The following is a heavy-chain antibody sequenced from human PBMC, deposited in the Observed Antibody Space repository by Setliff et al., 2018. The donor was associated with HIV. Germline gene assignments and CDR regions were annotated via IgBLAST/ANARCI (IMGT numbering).Heavy chain of an antibody. CDR1: GYTFTTYG. V-gene: IGHV1-18*01. CDR2: VHAGNSNT. Sequence: ASVKVSCKPSGYTFTTYGLSWVRQAPGQRLEWMGWVHAGNSNTKYSQKFQGRVTMTTDTSTSTAYMELRSLRSDDTAVYFCARLGSGWSDSYYYAMDIWGQGTTVTVSS. J-gene: IGHJ6*02. D-gene: IGHD6-19*01. CDR3: ARLGSGWSDSYYYAMDI.